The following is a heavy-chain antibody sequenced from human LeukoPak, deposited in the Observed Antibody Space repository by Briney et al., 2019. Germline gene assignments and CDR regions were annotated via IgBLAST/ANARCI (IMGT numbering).Heavy chain of an antibody. CDR1: GDSINSAAYY. CDR2: IYYSGST. D-gene: IGHD3-3*01. Sequence: SQTLSLTCTVSGDSINSAAYYWSRIRQHPGKGLERIGYIYYSGSTSYNPSLQSRVTISIDTSKNQFSLKLSSVTAADTAVYYCARDNDFWSGYYSFDFWGRGTLVTVSS. V-gene: IGHV4-31*03. CDR3: ARDNDFWSGYYSFDF. J-gene: IGHJ4*02.